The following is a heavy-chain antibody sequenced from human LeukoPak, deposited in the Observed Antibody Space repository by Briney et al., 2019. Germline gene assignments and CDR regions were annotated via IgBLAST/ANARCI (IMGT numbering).Heavy chain of an antibody. CDR3: AKNRFVRYFDY. D-gene: IGHD3-16*01. V-gene: IGHV3-23*01. J-gene: IGHJ4*02. Sequence: GGSLRLSCTASGFTFSSYTMSWVRQAPGKGLKWVSTITTGGPNTYYADSVKGRFTISRDNSKNTLYLQMNSLRAEDTAVYYCAKNRFVRYFDYWGQGTLVTVSS. CDR2: ITTGGPNT. CDR1: GFTFSSYT.